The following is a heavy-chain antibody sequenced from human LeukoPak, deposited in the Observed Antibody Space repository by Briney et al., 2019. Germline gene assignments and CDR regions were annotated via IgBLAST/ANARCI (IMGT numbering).Heavy chain of an antibody. Sequence: SETLSLTCTVSGGSISGYSWNWIRQPPGKGLEWIAYIYYSGSANHNPSLKSRVTMSIDTSKNQFSLKLSSVTAADTAVYYCAGSFGSGNYFDYWGQGTLVTVSS. J-gene: IGHJ4*02. CDR2: IYYSGSA. V-gene: IGHV4-59*01. CDR3: AGSFGSGNYFDY. D-gene: IGHD3-10*01. CDR1: GGSISGYS.